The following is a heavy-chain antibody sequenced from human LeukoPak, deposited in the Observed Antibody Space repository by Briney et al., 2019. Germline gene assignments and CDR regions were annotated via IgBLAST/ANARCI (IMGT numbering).Heavy chain of an antibody. J-gene: IGHJ4*02. CDR3: ARDFGY. CDR2: ISYDGSDK. CDR1: GFTFSSYA. D-gene: IGHD3-10*01. Sequence: GGSLRLSCAASGFTFSSYAMHWVRQAPGKGLEWVAVISYDGSDKYYADSVKGRFTISRDNSKNTLYLQMNSLRAEDTAVYYCARDFGYWGQGTLVTVSS. V-gene: IGHV3-30-3*01.